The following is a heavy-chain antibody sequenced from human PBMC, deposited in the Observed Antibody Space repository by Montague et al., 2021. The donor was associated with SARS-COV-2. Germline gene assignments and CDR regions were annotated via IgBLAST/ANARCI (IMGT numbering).Heavy chain of an antibody. V-gene: IGHV3-33*01. J-gene: IGHJ6*02. CDR3: ASQASYYYGMDV. CDR2: IWYDGSNK. Sequence: SLRLSCAASGFTFSSYGMHWVRRAPGKGLEWVAVIWYDGSNKYYADSVKGRFTISRDNSKNTLYLQMNSLRAEDTAVYYCASQASYYYGMDVWGQGTTVTVPS. CDR1: GFTFSSYG.